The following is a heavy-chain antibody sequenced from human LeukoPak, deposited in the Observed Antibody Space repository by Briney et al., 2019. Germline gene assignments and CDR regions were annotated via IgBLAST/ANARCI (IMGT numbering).Heavy chain of an antibody. D-gene: IGHD6-13*01. CDR1: GFTFSSYW. V-gene: IGHV3-7*05. J-gene: IGHJ5*02. CDR3: ARRGGSSTSSWSHICWFDP. Sequence: GGSLRLSCAASGFTFSSYWMSWVRQAPGKGLEWVANIKRDGSEKYYVDSVKGRFTISRDNAKNSLYLQMNSLRAEDTAVYYCARRGGSSTSSWSHICWFDPWGQGTLVTVSS. CDR2: IKRDGSEK.